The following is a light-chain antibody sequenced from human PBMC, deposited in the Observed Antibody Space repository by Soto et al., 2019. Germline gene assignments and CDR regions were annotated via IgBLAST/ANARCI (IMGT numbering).Light chain of an antibody. Sequence: EIVLTQSPGTLSLSLGEGATLSCRASQSVSSRYLAWYQQKPGQAPRLLISGASSRATGIPDRFSGSGSGTDFTLTISSLEPEDFAVYYCQQRSNWPRGTFGQGTKVDIK. CDR1: QSVSSRY. V-gene: IGKV3D-20*02. CDR2: GAS. J-gene: IGKJ1*01. CDR3: QQRSNWPRGT.